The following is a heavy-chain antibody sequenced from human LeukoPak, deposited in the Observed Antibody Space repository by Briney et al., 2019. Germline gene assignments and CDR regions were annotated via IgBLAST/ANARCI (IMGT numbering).Heavy chain of an antibody. J-gene: IGHJ3*02. V-gene: IGHV1-8*01. CDR2: MNPKSGNT. Sequence: ASVKVSCKASGHTFTSNEINWVRQATGQGLEWMGWMNPKSGNTGYAQKFQGRVTMTIDPSISTAYMELSSLRSEDTAVYYCAGDYSVSWIRIDAFDSWGQGTMVTVSS. CDR1: GHTFTSNE. D-gene: IGHD6-13*01. CDR3: AGDYSVSWIRIDAFDS.